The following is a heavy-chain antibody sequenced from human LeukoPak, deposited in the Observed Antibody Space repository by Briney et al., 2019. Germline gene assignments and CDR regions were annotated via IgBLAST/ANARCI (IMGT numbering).Heavy chain of an antibody. CDR2: IKQDGSEK. V-gene: IGHV3-7*03. Sequence: GGSLRLSCAASGFTFSSYWMSWVRQAPGKGLEWVANIKQDGSEKYYVDSVKGRFTISRDNAKNSLYLQMNSLRAEDTAVYYCARELGGYSYSYYFDYWGQGTLVTVSS. CDR3: ARELGGYSYSYYFDY. D-gene: IGHD5-18*01. J-gene: IGHJ4*02. CDR1: GFTFSSYW.